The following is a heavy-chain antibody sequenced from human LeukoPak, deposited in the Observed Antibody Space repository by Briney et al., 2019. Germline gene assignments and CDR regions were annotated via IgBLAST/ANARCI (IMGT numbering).Heavy chain of an antibody. D-gene: IGHD6-13*01. CDR2: INPSGGST. Sequence: ASVKVSCKASGYTFTSYDINWVRQAPGQGLEWMGIINPSGGSTSYAQKFQGRVTMTRDTSTSTVYMELSSLRSEDTAVYYCARTSKQLVMFDCWGQGTLVTVSS. J-gene: IGHJ4*02. CDR3: ARTSKQLVMFDC. V-gene: IGHV1-46*01. CDR1: GYTFTSYD.